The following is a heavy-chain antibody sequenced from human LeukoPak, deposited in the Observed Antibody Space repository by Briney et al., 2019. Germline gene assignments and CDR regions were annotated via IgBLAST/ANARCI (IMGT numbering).Heavy chain of an antibody. CDR2: IYYSGST. Sequence: SQTLSLTCTVSGGSISSGDYYWSWIRQPPGKALEWIGYIYYSGSTYYNPSLKSRVTISIDTSKNQLSLKLSSVTAADTAMYYCASRGYTYGHFDYWGPGTLVTVSS. J-gene: IGHJ4*02. CDR1: GGSISSGDYY. CDR3: ASRGYTYGHFDY. V-gene: IGHV4-30-4*01. D-gene: IGHD5-18*01.